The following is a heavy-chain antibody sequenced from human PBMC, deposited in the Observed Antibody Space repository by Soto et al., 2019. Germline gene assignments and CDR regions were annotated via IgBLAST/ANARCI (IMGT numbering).Heavy chain of an antibody. D-gene: IGHD3-22*01. CDR1: GFTFDDYG. CDR3: AGPTYYYDSSGPPAY. Sequence: PGGSLRLSCAASGFTFDDYGMSWVRQAPGKGLEWVSYISSSSSTIYYADSVKGRFTISRDNAKNSLYLQMNSLRAEDTAVYYCAGPTYYYDSSGPPAYWGQGTLVTVSS. J-gene: IGHJ4*02. CDR2: ISSSSSTI. V-gene: IGHV3-48*01.